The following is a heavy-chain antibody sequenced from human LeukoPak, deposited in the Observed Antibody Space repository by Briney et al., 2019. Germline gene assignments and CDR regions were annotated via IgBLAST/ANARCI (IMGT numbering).Heavy chain of an antibody. D-gene: IGHD6-13*01. CDR1: NFNSYG. J-gene: IGHJ4*02. V-gene: IGHV4-39*07. Sequence: NFNSYGMTWVRQAPGKGLEWIASGDYSGGTYYNPSLESRVAISADMSKNQISLKLTSVTGADTAVYYCAGERGEEYSSGWYKTNYFDNWGQGIRVTVSS. CDR3: AGERGEEYSSGWYKTNYFDN. CDR2: GDYSGGT.